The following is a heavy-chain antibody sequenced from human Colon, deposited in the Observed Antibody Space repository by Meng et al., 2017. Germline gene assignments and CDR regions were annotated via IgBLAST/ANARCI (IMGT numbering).Heavy chain of an antibody. CDR1: GGSISSNNW. Sequence: LQESCPGRVKPSGTLSLTCTVSGGSISSNNWWSWVRQSPGRGLEWIGEIYQSGSTNYSPSLKSRVTISLDKSKNQFSLKVSYMTAADTAVYFCARVPTTVDPFESWDQGTLVTVSS. J-gene: IGHJ4*02. CDR3: ARVPTTVDPFES. CDR2: IYQSGST. D-gene: IGHD4-23*01. V-gene: IGHV4-4*02.